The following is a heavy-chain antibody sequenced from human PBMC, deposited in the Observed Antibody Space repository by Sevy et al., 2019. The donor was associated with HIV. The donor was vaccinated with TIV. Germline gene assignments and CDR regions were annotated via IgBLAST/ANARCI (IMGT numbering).Heavy chain of an antibody. CDR2: ISSSSTI. CDR3: ARDFTGGLGEFDY. CDR1: GFTFSSYS. Sequence: GGSLRLSCAASGFTFSSYSMNWVRQAPGKGLEWVSYISSSSTIYYADSVKGRFTISRDNAKNSLYLQMNSLRDEDTAVYYWARDFTGGLGEFDYWGQGTLVTVSS. V-gene: IGHV3-48*02. J-gene: IGHJ4*02. D-gene: IGHD3-16*01.